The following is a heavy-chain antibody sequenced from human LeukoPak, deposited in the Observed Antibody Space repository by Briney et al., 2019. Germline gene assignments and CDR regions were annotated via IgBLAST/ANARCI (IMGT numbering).Heavy chain of an antibody. Sequence: SETLSLTCAVYGGSFSGYYWSWIRQPPGKGLEWMGEINHSVSTNYNPSLKSRVTLSVDTSKNQFSLKLSSVTAADTAVYYCARGIPGRSIDYWGQGTLVTVSS. CDR1: GGSFSGYY. V-gene: IGHV4-34*01. J-gene: IGHJ4*02. D-gene: IGHD3-16*02. CDR2: INHSVST. CDR3: ARGIPGRSIDY.